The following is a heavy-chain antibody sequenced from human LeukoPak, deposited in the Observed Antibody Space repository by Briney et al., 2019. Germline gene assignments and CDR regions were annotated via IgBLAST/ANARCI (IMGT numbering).Heavy chain of an antibody. CDR1: GGSISSYY. CDR2: IYYSGST. Sequence: SETLSLTCTVSGGSISSYYWCWFRQPPGTGLAWIGYIYYSGSTNYNPSLKSRVTISVDTSKNQFSLKLSSVTAADTAVYYCARQGGGFWYFDLWGRGTLVTVSS. J-gene: IGHJ2*01. D-gene: IGHD6-25*01. CDR3: ARQGGGFWYFDL. V-gene: IGHV4-59*08.